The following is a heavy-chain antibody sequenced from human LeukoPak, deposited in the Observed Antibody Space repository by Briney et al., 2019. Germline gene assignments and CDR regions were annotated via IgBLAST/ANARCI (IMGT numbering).Heavy chain of an antibody. J-gene: IGHJ4*02. CDR2: VHLSGAT. V-gene: IGHV4-4*02. CDR1: GGSITTTNW. D-gene: IGHD1-26*01. CDR3: TRESGAFSPFGF. Sequence: SGTLSLTCAVSGGSITTTNWWSWVRQPPAKGLEWIGEVHLSGATNYNPSLESRVSMSIDKSKNHLSLEVTSVTAADTAIYYCTRESGAFSPFGFWGQGTLLTVSS.